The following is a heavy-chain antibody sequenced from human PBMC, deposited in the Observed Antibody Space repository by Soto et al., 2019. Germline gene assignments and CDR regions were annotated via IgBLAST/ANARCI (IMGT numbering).Heavy chain of an antibody. CDR3: ASGRGPAANEAPFDY. CDR2: INPSGGST. V-gene: IGHV1-46*01. J-gene: IGHJ4*02. CDR1: GYTFTSYY. Sequence: ASVKVSCKASGYTFTSYYMHWVRQAPGQGLEWMGIINPSGGSTSYAQKFQGRVTMTRDTSTSTVYMELSSLRSEDTAVYYCASGRGPAANEAPFDYWGQGTLVTVSS. D-gene: IGHD1-1*01.